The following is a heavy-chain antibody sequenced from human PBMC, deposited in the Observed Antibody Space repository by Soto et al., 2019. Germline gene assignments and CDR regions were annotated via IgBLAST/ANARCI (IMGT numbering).Heavy chain of an antibody. D-gene: IGHD3-3*01. CDR2: ISYDGSNK. V-gene: IGHV3-30*18. CDR3: AKGACSDRFLEWLLSSYFQH. J-gene: IGHJ1*01. Sequence: GGSLRLSCAASGFTFSSYGMHWVRQAPGKGLEWVAVISYDGSNKYYADSVKGRVTISSDNSKNTLYLQMNSLRAEDTAVYYCAKGACSDRFLEWLLSSYFQHWGQGTLVTVSS. CDR1: GFTFSSYG.